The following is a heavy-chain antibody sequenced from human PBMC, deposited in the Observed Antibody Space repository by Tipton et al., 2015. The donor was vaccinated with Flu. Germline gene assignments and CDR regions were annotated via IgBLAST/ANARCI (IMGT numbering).Heavy chain of an antibody. Sequence: TLSLTCTVSGGSISSSSYYWGWIRQPPGKGLEWIGSIYYSGSTYYNPSLKSRVTISVDASKNQFSLKLSSVTAADTAVYYCARLRANDYDSSGCSDYWGQGTLVTVSS. CDR3: ARLRANDYDSSGCSDY. D-gene: IGHD3-22*01. CDR2: IYYSGST. V-gene: IGHV4-39*07. J-gene: IGHJ4*02. CDR1: GGSISSSSYY.